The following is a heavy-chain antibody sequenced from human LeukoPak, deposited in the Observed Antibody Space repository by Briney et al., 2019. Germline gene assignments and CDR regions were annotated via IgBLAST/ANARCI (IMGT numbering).Heavy chain of an antibody. V-gene: IGHV3-30*18. Sequence: PGRSLRLSCAASGFTFCSFGMQGVPQAPGKGREGVAVISYGGSSKYHAHSVRGRFTISRDNSKNTLYLQMNSRRGEGAVFFYFAKDVVPFGSGSYVEGFDYWGQGTLITVSS. D-gene: IGHD3-10*01. CDR2: ISYGGSSK. J-gene: IGHJ4*02. CDR1: GFTFCSFG. CDR3: AKDVVPFGSGSYVEGFDY.